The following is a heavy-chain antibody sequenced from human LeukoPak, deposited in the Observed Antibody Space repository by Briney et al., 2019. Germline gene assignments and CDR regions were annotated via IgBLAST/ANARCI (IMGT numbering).Heavy chain of an antibody. CDR3: ARDRSSGWYAFDY. CDR2: INPNSGGT. CDR1: GYTFTGYY. J-gene: IGHJ4*02. Sequence: GASVKVSCKASGYTFTGYYMHWVRQAPGQGLEWMGWINPNSGGTNYAQKFQGRVTMTRDTSISTAYMELSRLRSDDTAVYYCARDRSSGWYAFDYWGQGTLVTVSS. V-gene: IGHV1-2*02. D-gene: IGHD6-19*01.